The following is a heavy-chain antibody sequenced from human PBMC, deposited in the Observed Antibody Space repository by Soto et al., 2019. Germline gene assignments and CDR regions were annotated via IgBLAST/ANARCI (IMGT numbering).Heavy chain of an antibody. CDR2: IYYSGST. CDR3: ARVGGFGATTIDY. CDR1: GGSVSSRSYY. Sequence: SETLSLTCTVSGGSVSSRSYYWSWIRQPPGKGLEWIGYIYYSGSTNYNPSLKSRVTISVDTSKNQFSLKLSSVTAADTAVYYCARVGGFGATTIDYWGQGTLVTVSS. J-gene: IGHJ4*02. D-gene: IGHD3-10*01. V-gene: IGHV4-61*01.